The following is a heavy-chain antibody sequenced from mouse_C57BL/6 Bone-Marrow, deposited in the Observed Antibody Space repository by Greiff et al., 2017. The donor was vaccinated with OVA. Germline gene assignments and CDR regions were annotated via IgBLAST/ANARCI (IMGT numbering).Heavy chain of an antibody. CDR2: INPNNGGT. J-gene: IGHJ3*01. CDR3: ATLTGSFAY. D-gene: IGHD4-1*01. Sequence: EVKLVESGPELVKPGASVKIPCKASGYTFTDYNMDWVKQSHGKSLEWIGDINPNNGGTIYNQKFKGKATLTVDKSSSTAYMELRSLTSEDTAVYYCATLTGSFAYWGQGTLVTVSA. CDR1: GYTFTDYN. V-gene: IGHV1-18*01.